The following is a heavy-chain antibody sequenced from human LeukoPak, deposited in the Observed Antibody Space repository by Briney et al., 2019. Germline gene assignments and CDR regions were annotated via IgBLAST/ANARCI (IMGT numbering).Heavy chain of an antibody. CDR2: INHSGST. D-gene: IGHD1-7*01. Sequence: SETLSLTCAVYGGSFSGYYWSWIRQPPGKGLEWIGEINHSGSTNYNPSLKSRVTISVDTSKNQFSLKLSSVTAADTAVYYCARVRRYNWNYRANWFDPWGQGTLVTVSS. CDR3: ARVRRYNWNYRANWFDP. V-gene: IGHV4-34*01. CDR1: GGSFSGYY. J-gene: IGHJ5*02.